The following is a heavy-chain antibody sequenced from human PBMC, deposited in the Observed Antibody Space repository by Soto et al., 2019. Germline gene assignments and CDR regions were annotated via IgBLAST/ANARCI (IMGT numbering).Heavy chain of an antibody. D-gene: IGHD3-10*01. J-gene: IGHJ4*02. CDR2: INPSAGRT. Sequence: VELVQSGPEVKKPGASVKVSCKASGYTFTRYYMHWVRQAPGQGFECMGIINPSAGRTNYPQKFQGRVTMTTDTSTSTVYMELSSLRSEDTAVYYCASGSGVRGTSLDLSVFDYWGQGTLVTVSS. V-gene: IGHV1-46*01. CDR1: GYTFTRYY. CDR3: ASGSGVRGTSLDLSVFDY.